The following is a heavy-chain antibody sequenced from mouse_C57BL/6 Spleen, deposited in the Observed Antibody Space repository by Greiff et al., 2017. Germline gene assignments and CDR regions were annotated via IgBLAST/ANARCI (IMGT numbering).Heavy chain of an antibody. CDR3: TRRGMDYEGYYFDY. D-gene: IGHD2-4*01. CDR2: IDPETGGT. CDR1: GYTFTDYE. V-gene: IGHV1-15*01. Sequence: VQLQQSGAELVRPGASVPLSCKASGYTFTDYEMHWVKQTPVHGLEWIGAIDPETGGTAYNQKFKGKAILTADKSSSTAYLELRILTSNDSAVYDCTRRGMDYEGYYFDYWGQGTILTVSS. J-gene: IGHJ2*01.